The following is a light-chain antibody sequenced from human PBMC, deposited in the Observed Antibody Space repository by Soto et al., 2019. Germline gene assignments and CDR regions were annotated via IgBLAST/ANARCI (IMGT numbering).Light chain of an antibody. Sequence: DIQMTQSPSSLSASVGDRVTITCRASQDISNSLAWYQQKPGQVPKLLIFGASTAQSGVPFRFSGSGSGTDFTLTISSLQPEDVATYYWPTYNSAPLTFGPGTKVDIK. J-gene: IGKJ3*01. V-gene: IGKV1-27*01. CDR3: PTYNSAPLT. CDR2: GAS. CDR1: QDISNS.